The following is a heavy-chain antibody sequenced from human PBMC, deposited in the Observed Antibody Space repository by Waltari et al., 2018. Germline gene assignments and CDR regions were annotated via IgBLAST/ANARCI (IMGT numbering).Heavy chain of an antibody. Sequence: QVQLVQSGAEVKKPGASVKVSCKVSGYTLTELSMHWVRQAPGKGLEWMGGFDPEDGETIYAQKFQGRVTMTEDTSTDTAYMELSSLRSEDTAVYYCAIGLRFLEWLLPPWDYWGQGTLVTVSS. D-gene: IGHD3-3*01. CDR2: FDPEDGET. J-gene: IGHJ4*02. CDR3: AIGLRFLEWLLPPWDY. CDR1: GYTLTELS. V-gene: IGHV1-24*01.